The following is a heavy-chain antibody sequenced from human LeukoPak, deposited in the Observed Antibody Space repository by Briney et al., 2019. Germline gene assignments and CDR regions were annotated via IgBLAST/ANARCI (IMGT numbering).Heavy chain of an antibody. D-gene: IGHD5-18*01. CDR2: IYTSGST. CDR3: ARDEKRGYSYGYIDY. Sequence: SETLSLTCTVSGGSISSYYWSWIRQPAGKGLEWIGRIYTSGSTNYNPSLKSRVTMSVDTPKNQFSLKLSSVTAADTAVYYCARDEKRGYSYGYIDYWGQGTLVTVSS. CDR1: GGSISSYY. V-gene: IGHV4-4*07. J-gene: IGHJ4*02.